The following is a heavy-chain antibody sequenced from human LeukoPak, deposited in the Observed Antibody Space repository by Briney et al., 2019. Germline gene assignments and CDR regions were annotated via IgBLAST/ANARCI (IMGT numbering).Heavy chain of an antibody. J-gene: IGHJ5*02. D-gene: IGHD2-15*01. Sequence: GGSLRLSCVASGFTFSSYSMNWVRQAPGKGLEWVSSISSSSSYIYYADSVKGRFTISRDNAKNSLYLQMNSLRAEDTAVYYCARVREGYCSGGSCYPEGFDPWGQGTLVTVSS. CDR1: GFTFSSYS. V-gene: IGHV3-21*01. CDR2: ISSSSSYI. CDR3: ARVREGYCSGGSCYPEGFDP.